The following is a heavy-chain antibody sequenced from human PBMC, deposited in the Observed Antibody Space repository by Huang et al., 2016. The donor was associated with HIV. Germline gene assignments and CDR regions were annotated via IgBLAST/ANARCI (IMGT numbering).Heavy chain of an antibody. J-gene: IGHJ6*02. CDR3: ARLRYVDTASNGMDV. CDR2: IYPGDSNI. CDR1: GYSFISYW. V-gene: IGHV5-51*01. Sequence: EVQLVQSGAEVKKPGESLKISCKGSGYSFISYWIGWVRQMPGKGLGGMGIIYPGDSNIRYSPSFQGQVTISADKSISTAYLQWSSLKASDTAMYYCARLRYVDTASNGMDVWGQGTTVTVSS. D-gene: IGHD5-18*01.